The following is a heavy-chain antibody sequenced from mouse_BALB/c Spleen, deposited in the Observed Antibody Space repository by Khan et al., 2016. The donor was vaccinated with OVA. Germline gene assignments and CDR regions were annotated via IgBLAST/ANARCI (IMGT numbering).Heavy chain of an antibody. D-gene: IGHD2-3*01. V-gene: IGHV1-76*01. CDR1: GYTFTSYW. Sequence: QVQLKQSGAELVRPGASVKLSCKTSGYTFTSYWIYWVKQRSGQGLEWIGRIYPGTDNSNYNEKFKDKATLTADKSSSTAYMQLSSLKSEDSAVYCSASEESMYHFDYWGQGTTLTVSS. CDR3: ASEESMYHFDY. CDR2: IYPGTDNS. J-gene: IGHJ2*01.